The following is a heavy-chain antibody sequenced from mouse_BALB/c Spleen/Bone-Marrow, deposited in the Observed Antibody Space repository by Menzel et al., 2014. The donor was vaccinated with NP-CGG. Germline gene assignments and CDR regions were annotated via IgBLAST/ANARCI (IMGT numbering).Heavy chain of an antibody. J-gene: IGHJ1*01. D-gene: IGHD1-1*01. Sequence: QAQPKDFGAELVKPGASVKLSCKASGYTFSSYYMYWVKQRPGQGLEWIGEINPSNGGTKFNEKFKSKATLTVDKSSSTAYMQLSNLTSEASAVYYCARSNYGYWYFDVWGAGTTVTVSS. V-gene: IGHV1S81*02. CDR1: GYTFSSYY. CDR3: ARSNYGYWYFDV. CDR2: INPSNGGT.